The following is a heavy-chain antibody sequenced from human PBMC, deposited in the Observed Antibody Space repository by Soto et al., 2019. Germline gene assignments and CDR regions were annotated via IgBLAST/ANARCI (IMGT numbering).Heavy chain of an antibody. D-gene: IGHD3-10*01. CDR1: GDTFNFYT. CDR3: ATAYGSGSRPFDY. V-gene: IGHV1-69*02. CDR2: IIPMVGMS. Sequence: QVQLVQSGAEVKKPGSSVKVSCKASGDTFNFYTFSWVRQAPGQGLEWMGRIIPMVGMSNYAQKFQGRVTIIADRSTNTTYMQLSSLRSDDTALYYCATAYGSGSRPFDYWGQGTPVTVSS. J-gene: IGHJ4*02.